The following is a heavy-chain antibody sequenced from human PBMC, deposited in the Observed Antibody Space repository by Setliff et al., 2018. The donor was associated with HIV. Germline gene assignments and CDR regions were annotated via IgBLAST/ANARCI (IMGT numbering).Heavy chain of an antibody. CDR3: ASYDILTGYYGHYFDY. V-gene: IGHV4-39*01. D-gene: IGHD3-9*01. CDR1: GGAFNTSSSY. CDR2: IFYSGSA. J-gene: IGHJ4*02. Sequence: SETLSLTCTVSGGAFNTSSSYWGWIRQPPGKGLEYIGGIFYSGSAYYNPSLKSRATISVDTSKNQFSLKLSSVTAADTAVYYCASYDILTGYYGHYFDYWGQGTLVTVSS.